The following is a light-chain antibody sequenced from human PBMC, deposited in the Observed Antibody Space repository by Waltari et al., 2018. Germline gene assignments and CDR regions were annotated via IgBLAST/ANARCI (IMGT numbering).Light chain of an antibody. V-gene: IGKV2-30*01. CDR2: KVS. J-gene: IGKJ1*01. CDR1: QSLVYIDGSTY. Sequence: DVVMTQSPLSLPVTLGQPASISCRSSQSLVYIDGSTYLNWFQQRPGQSPRRLIYKVSKRDSGVPDRFSGSGSGTHFTLTISRVEAEDVGLYYCMQGIHWPPTFGQGTKVEIK. CDR3: MQGIHWPPT.